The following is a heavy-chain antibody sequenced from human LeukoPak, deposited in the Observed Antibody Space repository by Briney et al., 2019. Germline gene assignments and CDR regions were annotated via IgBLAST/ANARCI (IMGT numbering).Heavy chain of an antibody. V-gene: IGHV3-9*01. J-gene: IGHJ4*02. CDR1: GFTFDDYA. CDR2: ISWNSGSI. D-gene: IGHD4/OR15-4a*01. CDR3: ARLWGGATIFDL. Sequence: GGSLRLSCAASGFTFDDYAMHWVRQAPGKGLEWVSGISWNSGSIGYADSVKGRFTVSRDNAEKSLYLQTYSLRAEDTAVYYCARLWGGATIFDLWGQGTLVTVSS.